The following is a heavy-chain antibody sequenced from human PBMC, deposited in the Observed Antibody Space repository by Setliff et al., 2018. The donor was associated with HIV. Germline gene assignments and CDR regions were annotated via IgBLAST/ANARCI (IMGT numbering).Heavy chain of an antibody. Sequence: PSETLSLTCVVYGGSFSDYYWSWIRQPPGKGLEWIGEINHSGNTTYNPSLKSRVTMSVDTTKNQFSLKLNTVTAADTATYYCLLDCPLILRTSPPLWGQGTPVTVSS. CDR3: LLDCPLILRTSPPL. J-gene: IGHJ4*02. CDR1: GGSFSDYY. V-gene: IGHV4-34*01. CDR2: INHSGNT. D-gene: IGHD2-21*02.